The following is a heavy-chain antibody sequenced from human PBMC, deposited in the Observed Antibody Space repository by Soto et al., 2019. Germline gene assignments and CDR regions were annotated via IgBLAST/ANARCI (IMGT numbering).Heavy chain of an antibody. J-gene: IGHJ6*03. Sequence: GGSLRLSCAASGFTFSSYAMSWVRQAPGKGLEWVSAISGSGGSTYYADSVKGRFTISRDNSKNTLYLQMNSLRAEDTAVYYCAKGRTGYSYDYYYYYMDVWGKGTTVTVSS. D-gene: IGHD3-9*01. CDR1: GFTFSSYA. CDR3: AKGRTGYSYDYYYYYMDV. V-gene: IGHV3-23*01. CDR2: ISGSGGST.